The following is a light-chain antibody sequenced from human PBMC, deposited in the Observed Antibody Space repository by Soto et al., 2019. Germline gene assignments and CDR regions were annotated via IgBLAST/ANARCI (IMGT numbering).Light chain of an antibody. CDR3: MQALQTPWT. CDR2: LGS. CDR1: QSLLHSNGYNC. V-gene: IGKV2-28*01. J-gene: IGKJ1*01. Sequence: DIVMTQSPLSLPVTPGESASISCRSSQSLLHSNGYNCLDWYLQKPGQSPQLLIYLGSNRAPGVPDRLSGSGSGTDSTLKISRVEAGDVGVYYCMQALQTPWTFGQGTKVDIK.